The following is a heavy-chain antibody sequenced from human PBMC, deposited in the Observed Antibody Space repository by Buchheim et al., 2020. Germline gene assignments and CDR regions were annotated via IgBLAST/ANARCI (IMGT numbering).Heavy chain of an antibody. V-gene: IGHV3-21*01. CDR3: ARVAEGGLQHDYNYYAMDV. CDR2: ISSGSSYI. CDR1: GFSLSPYT. Sequence: EVQLMESGGGLVKPGGSLRLSCAASGFSLSPYTMNWVRQAPGKGLEWVSSISSGSSYIYYAESVKGRVTTSRDNAKHSLFLQMNSLRAEDTAVYYCARVAEGGLQHDYNYYAMDVWGQGTT. J-gene: IGHJ6*02. D-gene: IGHD2-15*01.